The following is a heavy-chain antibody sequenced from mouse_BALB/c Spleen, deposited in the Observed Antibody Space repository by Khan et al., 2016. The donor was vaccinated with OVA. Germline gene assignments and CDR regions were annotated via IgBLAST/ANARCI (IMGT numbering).Heavy chain of an antibody. CDR1: GYTFSNYW. CDR2: INPSSGHT. Sequence: QVQLKQSGAELAKPGASVKMSCKASGYTFSNYWIHWVKQRPGQGLEWIGYINPSSGHTYYNQTFNDKATLTTDKSSSTAYMQLSSLTSEDSAVYYCARDRIDYWGQCTTLTVSS. CDR3: ARDRIDY. V-gene: IGHV1-7*01. J-gene: IGHJ2*01.